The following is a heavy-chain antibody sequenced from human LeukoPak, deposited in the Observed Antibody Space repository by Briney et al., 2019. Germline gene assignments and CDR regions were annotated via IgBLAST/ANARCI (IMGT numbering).Heavy chain of an antibody. Sequence: PGGSLRFSCAASGFTFSSYAMHWVRQAPGKGLEWVAVISYDGSNKYYADSVKGRFTISRDNSKNTLYLQMNSLRAEDTALYYCAKDGTGCGGDCYSDYWGQGTLVTVSS. V-gene: IGHV3-30*04. J-gene: IGHJ4*02. CDR1: GFTFSSYA. CDR2: ISYDGSNK. CDR3: AKDGTGCGGDCYSDY. D-gene: IGHD2-21*02.